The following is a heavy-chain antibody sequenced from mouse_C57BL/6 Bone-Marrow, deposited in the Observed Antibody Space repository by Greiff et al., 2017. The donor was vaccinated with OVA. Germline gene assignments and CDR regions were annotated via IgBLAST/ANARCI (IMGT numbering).Heavy chain of an antibody. Sequence: EVKLQQSGPELVKPGASVKISCKASGYTFTDYYMNWVKQSHGKSLEWIGDINPNNGGTSYNQKFKGKATLTVDKSSSTAYMELRSLTSEDSAVYYCARRKLTPYWYFDVWGTGTTVTVSS. CDR2: INPNNGGT. V-gene: IGHV1-26*01. CDR3: ARRKLTPYWYFDV. CDR1: GYTFTDYY. J-gene: IGHJ1*03. D-gene: IGHD6-1*01.